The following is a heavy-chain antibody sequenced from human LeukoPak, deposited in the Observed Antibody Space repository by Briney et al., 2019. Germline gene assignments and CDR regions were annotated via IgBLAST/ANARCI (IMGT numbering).Heavy chain of an antibody. V-gene: IGHV4-34*01. CDR1: GGSFSGYY. CDR2: INHSGST. Sequence: SETLSLTCAVYGGSFSGYYWSWIRQPPGKGLEWIGEINHSGSTNYNPSPKSRVTISVDTSKNQFSLKLSSVTAADTAVYYCARSGAPIAAADHFDYWGQGTLVTVSS. J-gene: IGHJ4*02. CDR3: ARSGAPIAAADHFDY. D-gene: IGHD6-13*01.